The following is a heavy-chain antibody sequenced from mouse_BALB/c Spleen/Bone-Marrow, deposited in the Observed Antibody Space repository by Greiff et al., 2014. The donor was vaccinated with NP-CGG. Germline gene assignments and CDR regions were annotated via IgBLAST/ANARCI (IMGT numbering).Heavy chain of an antibody. CDR3: AMYYYGSSLFAY. Sequence: EVMLVESGAELVKPGASVKLSCTASGFNIKDTYMHWVRQRPEQGLEWIGRIDPANGNTKYDPKFQGKATITADTSSNTAYLQLSSLTSEDTAVYYCAMYYYGSSLFAYWGQVTLVTVSA. J-gene: IGHJ3*01. CDR1: GFNIKDTY. CDR2: IDPANGNT. V-gene: IGHV14-3*02. D-gene: IGHD1-1*01.